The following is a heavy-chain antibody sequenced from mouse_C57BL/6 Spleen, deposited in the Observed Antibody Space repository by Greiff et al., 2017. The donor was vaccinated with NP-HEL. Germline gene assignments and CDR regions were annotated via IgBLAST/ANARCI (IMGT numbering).Heavy chain of an antibody. J-gene: IGHJ3*01. CDR1: GYTFTSYW. Sequence: QVQLKQPGAELVKPGASVKLSCKASGYTFTSYWMHWVKQRPGQGLEWIGMIHPNSGSTNYNEKFKSKATLTVDKSSSTAYMQLSSLTSEDSAVYYCAREGALRGGFAYWGQGTLVTVSA. V-gene: IGHV1-64*01. D-gene: IGHD1-1*01. CDR3: AREGALRGGFAY. CDR2: IHPNSGST.